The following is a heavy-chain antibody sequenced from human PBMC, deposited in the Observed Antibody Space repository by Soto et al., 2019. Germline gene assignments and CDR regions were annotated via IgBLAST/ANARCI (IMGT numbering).Heavy chain of an antibody. CDR1: GGSSSSYY. D-gene: IGHD3-22*01. Sequence: SETLSLTCTVAGGSSSSYYGNWIRQPPGKGLEWIGDIYYGGGTNYNPSLKSRVTLSVDTSKNQFSLKLSSVTAADTAVYYCASQYYYDSSGSQTFDYWGQGTQVTVSS. CDR3: ASQYYYDSSGSQTFDY. CDR2: IYYGGGT. V-gene: IGHV4-59*01. J-gene: IGHJ4*02.